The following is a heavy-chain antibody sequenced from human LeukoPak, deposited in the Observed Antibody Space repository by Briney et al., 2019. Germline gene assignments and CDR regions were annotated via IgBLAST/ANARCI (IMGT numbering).Heavy chain of an antibody. D-gene: IGHD5-18*01. Sequence: ASVKVSCKASGYTFTGHSMYWVRQAPGQGLEWMGWIKPNSGGTNYAQKFQGRVTMTRDTSISTAYMELSRLRSDDTAVYYCASAPAPAMAIDYWGQGTLVTVSS. CDR1: GYTFTGHS. J-gene: IGHJ4*02. V-gene: IGHV1-2*02. CDR2: IKPNSGGT. CDR3: ASAPAPAMAIDY.